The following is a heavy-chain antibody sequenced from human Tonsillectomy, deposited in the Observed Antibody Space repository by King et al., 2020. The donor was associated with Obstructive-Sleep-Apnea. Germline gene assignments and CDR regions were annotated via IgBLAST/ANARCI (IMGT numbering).Heavy chain of an antibody. CDR3: AREQVKHSLDY. V-gene: IGHV4-31*03. CDR2: VSYTGVP. CDR1: VGSISSDFYY. D-gene: IGHD2-21*01. Sequence: VQLQESGPGLVKPSQTLSLTCTVSVGSISSDFYYWTWIRQLPGKGLEWIGYVSYTGVPSCNPSLTSRVTISLDTSKNQFSLNLSSVTAADTAVYYCAREQVKHSLDYWGQGTLVAVSS. J-gene: IGHJ4*02.